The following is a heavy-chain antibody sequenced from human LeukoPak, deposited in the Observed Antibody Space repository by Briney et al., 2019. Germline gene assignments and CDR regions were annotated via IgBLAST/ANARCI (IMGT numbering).Heavy chain of an antibody. CDR2: ISYDGSNK. CDR1: GFTSSSYG. V-gene: IGHV3-30*18. D-gene: IGHD1-26*01. Sequence: GGSLRLSCAASGFTSSSYGMHWVRQAPGKGLEWVAVISYDGSNKYYADSVKGRFTISRDNSKNTLYLQMNSLRAEDTAVYYCAKGRSTYSYYYGMDVWGQGTTVTVSS. CDR3: AKGRSTYSYYYGMDV. J-gene: IGHJ6*02.